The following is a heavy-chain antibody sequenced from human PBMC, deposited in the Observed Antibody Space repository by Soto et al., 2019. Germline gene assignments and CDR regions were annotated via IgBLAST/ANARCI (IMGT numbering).Heavy chain of an antibody. CDR3: ARRPVLSNDFDS. D-gene: IGHD2-8*01. V-gene: IGHV4-4*02. CDR1: GGSISSTNW. J-gene: IGHJ4*02. Sequence: QVQLQESGPGLVKPSGTLFVTCAVSGGSISSTNWWSWVRQPPGKGLEWIGESYHSGSTNYNPSLRGRVTISVDKSKNQFSLKVTSVTAADTAVYYCARRPVLSNDFDSWGQGTLVTVSS. CDR2: SYHSGST.